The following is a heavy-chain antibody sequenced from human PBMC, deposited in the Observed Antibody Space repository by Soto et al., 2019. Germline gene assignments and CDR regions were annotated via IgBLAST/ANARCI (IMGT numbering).Heavy chain of an antibody. D-gene: IGHD2-2*01. CDR2: MYYSGTS. CDR1: GGSISDDTYY. CDR3: ARLHCTRPGCVPLDR. J-gene: IGHJ5*02. V-gene: IGHV4-39*01. Sequence: SETLSLTCTVSGGSISDDTYYWGWIRQPPGKGLEWIGSMYYSGTSSYNPSLESRVTLPVATSKKQWSLRLRSVTATDTAVYYCARLHCTRPGCVPLDRSRHATLVTVSS.